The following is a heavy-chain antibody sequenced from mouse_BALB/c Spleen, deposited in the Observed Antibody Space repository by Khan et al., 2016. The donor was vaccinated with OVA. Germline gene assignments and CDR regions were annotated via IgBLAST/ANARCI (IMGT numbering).Heavy chain of an antibody. D-gene: IGHD2-1*01. CDR1: GYTFTSYW. CDR2: IFPGTGTT. V-gene: IGHV1S132*01. J-gene: IGHJ3*01. Sequence: QVQLQQSGAELVKPGASVKMSCKTSGYTFTSYWIQWVKQRPGQGLEWIGQIFPGTGTTYYNENFKAKATLTVDTSSSTAYMQLSILTSEDSAVYFCARCYFCNYVFAYWGQGTLVTVSS. CDR3: ARCYFCNYVFAY.